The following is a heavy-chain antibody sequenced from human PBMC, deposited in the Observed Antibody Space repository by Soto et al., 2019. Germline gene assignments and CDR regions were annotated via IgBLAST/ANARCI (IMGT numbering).Heavy chain of an antibody. CDR1: GYTFFTYD. CDR2: ISTYSGGT. V-gene: IGHV1-2*02. J-gene: IGHJ5*02. D-gene: IGHD6-19*01. CDR3: ARDLAYGSGSNWFDP. Sequence: GASVKVSCKASGYTFFTYDISWVRQAPGQGLEWMGWISTYSGGTNYAQKFQGRVTMTRDTSISTAYMELSRLRSDDTAVYYCARDLAYGSGSNWFDPWGQGTLVTVSS.